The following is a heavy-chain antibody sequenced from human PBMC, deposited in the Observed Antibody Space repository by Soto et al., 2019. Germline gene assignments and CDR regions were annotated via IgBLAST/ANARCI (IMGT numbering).Heavy chain of an antibody. CDR3: ATIKRLRYFDWCLGAFDY. Sequence: EVQLLESGGGLVQPGGSLRLSCTASGFTFSSFGMTWVRQAPGKGLEWVSVISDSGDYTYYADSVRGRFSISRDNSKNTVYLQMNSLRAEDTDVFYCATIKRLRYFDWCLGAFDYWGQGTLVTVSS. J-gene: IGHJ4*02. D-gene: IGHD3-9*01. V-gene: IGHV3-23*01. CDR2: ISDSGDYT. CDR1: GFTFSSFG.